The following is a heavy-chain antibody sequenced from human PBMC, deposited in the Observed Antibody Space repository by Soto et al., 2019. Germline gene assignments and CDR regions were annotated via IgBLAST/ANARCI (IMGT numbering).Heavy chain of an antibody. Sequence: SLRLSCAAAGFNFDDYSRHWVRQTPAKRLEWVSLISWDGSRTNYADSVRGRFTISRDSSKNSLYLQMNSLRTEDTGMYYCAAADYGDYPNWFDPWGQGTLVTVSS. CDR1: GFNFDDYS. CDR3: AAADYGDYPNWFDP. J-gene: IGHJ5*02. V-gene: IGHV3-43*01. D-gene: IGHD4-17*01. CDR2: ISWDGSRT.